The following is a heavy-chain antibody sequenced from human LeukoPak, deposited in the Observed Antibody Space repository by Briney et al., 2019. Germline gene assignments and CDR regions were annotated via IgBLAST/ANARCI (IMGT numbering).Heavy chain of an antibody. D-gene: IGHD3-10*01. CDR1: GGTFSSYA. V-gene: IGHV1-69*05. Sequence: SVEVSCKASGGTFSSYAISWVRQASGQGLEWMGGIIPIFGTANYAQKFQGRVTITTDESTSTAYMELSSLRSEDTAVYYCARGHSDYYGSGSYDYFDYWGQGTLVTVSS. CDR2: IIPIFGTA. J-gene: IGHJ4*02. CDR3: ARGHSDYYGSGSYDYFDY.